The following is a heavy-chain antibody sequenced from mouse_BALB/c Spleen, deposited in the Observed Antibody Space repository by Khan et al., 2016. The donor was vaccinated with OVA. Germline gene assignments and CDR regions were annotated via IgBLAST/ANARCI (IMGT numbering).Heavy chain of an antibody. CDR1: GFNIKDTY. V-gene: IGHV14-3*02. J-gene: IGHJ4*01. D-gene: IGHD1-2*01. CDR3: TYSLLLEAMDY. CDR2: IDPATGNT. Sequence: EVQLQESGAELMKPGASVKLSCTVSGFNIKDTYLHWVTQRPDQGLEWIGRIDPATGNTKYDPKFQGKATLTADTSSNTAYLQLSSLTSEDTAVYYGTYSLLLEAMDYWGQGTSVTVSS.